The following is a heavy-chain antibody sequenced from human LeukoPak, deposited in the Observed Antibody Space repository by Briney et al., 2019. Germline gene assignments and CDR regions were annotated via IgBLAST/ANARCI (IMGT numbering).Heavy chain of an antibody. CDR3: ARDLVVGGGGNAFDS. Sequence: SQTLSLTCVISGDSVSSNIAAWTWIRQSPSRGLEWLGRTYYRSRWFYEYAVSVKGRITINLDTFKNQLFLEMNSVIPEDTAVYFCARDLVVGGGGNAFDSWGQGTRVTVSS. J-gene: IGHJ3*02. CDR2: TYYRSRWFY. D-gene: IGHD3-10*01. V-gene: IGHV6-1*01. CDR1: GDSVSSNIAA.